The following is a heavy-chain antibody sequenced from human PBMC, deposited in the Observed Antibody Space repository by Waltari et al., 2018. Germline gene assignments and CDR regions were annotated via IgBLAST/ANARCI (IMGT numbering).Heavy chain of an antibody. CDR1: GYTFTRYR. Sequence: HVHLVQSGAEVKKPGASVKVSCKASGYTFTRYRIILARQAPGQGLEWMEWISAYNGNTNYAQKLQGRVTMTTDTSTSTAYMELRSLRSDDTAVYYCARVDQAARADYWGQGTLVTVSS. V-gene: IGHV1-18*01. CDR3: ARVDQAARADY. D-gene: IGHD6-6*01. CDR2: ISAYNGNT. J-gene: IGHJ4*02.